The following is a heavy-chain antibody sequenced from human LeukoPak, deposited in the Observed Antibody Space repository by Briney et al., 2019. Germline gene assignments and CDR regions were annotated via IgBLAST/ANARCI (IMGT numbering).Heavy chain of an antibody. CDR2: ISPYNGNT. CDR3: ARDGPNCSGGSCYSYYYGMDV. CDR1: GYTFTSYG. J-gene: IGHJ6*02. V-gene: IGHV1-18*01. Sequence: ASVKVSCKASGYTFTSYGISWVRQAPGQGLEWMGWISPYNGNTNYAQKLQGRVTMTTDTSTSTAYMELRSLRSDDTAVYYCARDGPNCSGGSCYSYYYGMDVWGQGTTVTVSS. D-gene: IGHD2-15*01.